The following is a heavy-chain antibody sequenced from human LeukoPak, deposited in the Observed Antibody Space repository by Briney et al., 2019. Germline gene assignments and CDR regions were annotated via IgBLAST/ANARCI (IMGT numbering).Heavy chain of an antibody. CDR2: IYHSGST. V-gene: IGHV4-4*02. J-gene: IGHJ5*02. CDR1: GGSISSSNW. Sequence: PSGTLSLTCAVSGGSISSSNWWSWVRQPPGKGLEWIGEIYHSGSTNYNPPLKSRVTISVDKSKNQFSLKLSSVTAADTAVYYCARDTTYYDILTGFFSATNWFDPWGQGTLVTVSS. CDR3: ARDTTYYDILTGFFSATNWFDP. D-gene: IGHD3-9*01.